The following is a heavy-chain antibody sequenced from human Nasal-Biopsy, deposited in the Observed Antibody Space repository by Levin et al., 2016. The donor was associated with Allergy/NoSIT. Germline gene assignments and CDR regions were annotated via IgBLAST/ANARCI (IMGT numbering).Heavy chain of an antibody. Sequence: GGSLRLSCAASGFTFSDYYMSWIRQAPGKGLEWVSYISSSGSTIYYADSVKGRFTISRDNAKNSLYLQMNSLRAEDTAVHYCARDWDSSGWYTLTFDYWGQGTLVTVSS. CDR3: ARDWDSSGWYTLTFDY. J-gene: IGHJ4*02. V-gene: IGHV3-11*01. D-gene: IGHD6-19*01. CDR2: ISSSGSTI. CDR1: GFTFSDYY.